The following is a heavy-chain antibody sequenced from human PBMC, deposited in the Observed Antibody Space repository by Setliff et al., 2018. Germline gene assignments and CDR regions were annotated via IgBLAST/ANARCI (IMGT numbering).Heavy chain of an antibody. CDR2: INPSGGLT. J-gene: IGHJ3*02. V-gene: IGHV1-46*03. Sequence: ASVKVSCKASGYTLSKYYMHWVRQAPGQGLEWMGVINPSGGLTKYAQKFQGRVTMTSDTSTNTVYLEVSSLRSEDTAVYFCARDRFYNSWSGTSITAPHDAFDIWGQGTMVTVSS. CDR3: ARDRFYNSWSGTSITAPHDAFDI. CDR1: GYTLSKYY. D-gene: IGHD3-3*01.